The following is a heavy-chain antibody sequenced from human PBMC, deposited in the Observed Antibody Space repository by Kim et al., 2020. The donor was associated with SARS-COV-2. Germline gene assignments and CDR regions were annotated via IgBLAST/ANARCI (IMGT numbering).Heavy chain of an antibody. V-gene: IGHV4-39*01. J-gene: IGHJ4*02. CDR3: ARLSGAYYSDFDY. D-gene: IGHD3-22*01. Sequence: YNPSLRSRDIISVDTSKNQFSRMLNSVAATDTAVYFCARLSGAYYSDFDYWGQGTLVTVSS.